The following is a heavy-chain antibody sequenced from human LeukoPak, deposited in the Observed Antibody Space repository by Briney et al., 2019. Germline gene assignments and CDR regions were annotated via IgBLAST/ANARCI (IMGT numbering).Heavy chain of an antibody. D-gene: IGHD5-24*01. CDR3: ARGMATPDY. V-gene: IGHV4-34*01. CDR1: GGSFSGYY. Sequence: SETLSLTCAVYGGSFSGYYWSWIRQPPGKGLEWIGEINHSGSTNYNPSLKSRVTISVDTSKNQFSLKLSSVTAADTAVYHCARGMATPDYWGQGTLVTVSS. J-gene: IGHJ4*02. CDR2: INHSGST.